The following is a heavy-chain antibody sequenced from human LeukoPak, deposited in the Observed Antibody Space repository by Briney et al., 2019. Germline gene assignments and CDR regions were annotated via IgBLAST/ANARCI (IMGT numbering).Heavy chain of an antibody. CDR2: ICYSGST. CDR1: GVSISSSSYC. Sequence: PSETLSLTCTVSGVSISSSSYCWGWIRQPPGKGLEWIGSICYSGSTFYNPSLKSRVTLSVDTSKNQFSLEQSSVTAADTALYYCARTENYIPEDCFDPWGQGTLVTVSS. V-gene: IGHV4-39*01. J-gene: IGHJ5*02. D-gene: IGHD5-24*01. CDR3: ARTENYIPEDCFDP.